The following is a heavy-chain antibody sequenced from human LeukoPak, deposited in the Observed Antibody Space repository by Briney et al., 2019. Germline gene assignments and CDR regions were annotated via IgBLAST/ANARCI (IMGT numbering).Heavy chain of an antibody. CDR2: VNSGMTTE. Sequence: GGSLKLSCAASGFTFSSKWMHWVRHDPGKGLGWVSGVNSGMTTENYAASEKGRFTISRDNAKNTLYLQMNSLRVEDTAVYYCARGNPNLRGLDVRGQGTTVTVPS. CDR3: ARGNPNLRGLDV. CDR1: GFTFSSKW. J-gene: IGHJ6*02. D-gene: IGHD1-14*01. V-gene: IGHV3-74*01.